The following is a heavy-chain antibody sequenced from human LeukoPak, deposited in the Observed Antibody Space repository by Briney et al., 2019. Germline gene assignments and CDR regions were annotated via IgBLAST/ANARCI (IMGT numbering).Heavy chain of an antibody. CDR3: ARAEPGYSYGLRDY. CDR2: IIPILGIA. V-gene: IGHV1-69*02. J-gene: IGHJ4*02. D-gene: IGHD5-18*01. Sequence: GASVKVSCKASGGTFISYTISWVRQAPGQGLEWMGRIIPILGIANYAQKFQGRVTITADKSTSTAYMELSSLRSEDTAVYYCARAEPGYSYGLRDYWGQGTLVTVSS. CDR1: GGTFISYT.